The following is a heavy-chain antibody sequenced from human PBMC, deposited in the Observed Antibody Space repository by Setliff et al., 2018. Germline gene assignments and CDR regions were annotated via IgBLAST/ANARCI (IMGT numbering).Heavy chain of an antibody. D-gene: IGHD3-22*01. Sequence: PGGSLRLSCAASGFTFSAYGMSWVRQAPGKGLEWVSAISGSGGSTYYADSVKGRFTISRDNSKNTLYLQMNSLRPEDTAIYYCATSTIITYYFDSWGQGTLVTVSS. J-gene: IGHJ4*02. V-gene: IGHV3-23*01. CDR2: ISGSGGST. CDR3: ATSTIITYYFDS. CDR1: GFTFSAYG.